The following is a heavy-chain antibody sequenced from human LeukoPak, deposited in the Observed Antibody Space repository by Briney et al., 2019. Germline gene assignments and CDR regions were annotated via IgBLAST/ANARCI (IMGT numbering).Heavy chain of an antibody. CDR1: GFTFSSYS. J-gene: IGHJ2*01. V-gene: IGHV3-48*04. Sequence: GGSLRLSCAASGFTFSSYSMNWVRQAPGKGLEWVSYISSSSSTIYYADSVKGRFTISRDNAKNSLYLQMNSLRAEDTAVYYCASSSDYDFWSGYPGLGYFDLWGRGTLVTVSS. CDR3: ASSSDYDFWSGYPGLGYFDL. CDR2: ISSSSSTI. D-gene: IGHD3-3*01.